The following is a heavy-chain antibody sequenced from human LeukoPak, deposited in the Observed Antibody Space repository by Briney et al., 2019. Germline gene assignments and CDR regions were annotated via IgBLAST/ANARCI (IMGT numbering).Heavy chain of an antibody. CDR3: ARDGHGGSSMFDP. V-gene: IGHV1-2*02. CDR1: GYTFTGYY. D-gene: IGHD1-26*01. Sequence: ASVKVSCKASGYTFTGYYMHWVRQAPGQGLEWMGWINPNSGGTNYAQKFQGRVTMTRDTSISTAYMELSRLRSDDTAVYYCARDGHGGSSMFDPWGQGTLVTVSS. J-gene: IGHJ5*02. CDR2: INPNSGGT.